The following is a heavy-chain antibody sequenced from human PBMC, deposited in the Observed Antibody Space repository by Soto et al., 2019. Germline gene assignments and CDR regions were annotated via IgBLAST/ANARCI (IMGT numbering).Heavy chain of an antibody. CDR1: GFTFSSYA. CDR2: ISGSGGST. V-gene: IGHV3-23*01. D-gene: IGHD1-26*01. CDR3: AKDLTVGARTIYYYYYGMDV. Sequence: GGSLRLSCAASGFTFSSYAMSWVRQAPGKGLEWVSAISGSGGSTYYADSVKARFTISRDNSKNSLYLEMNSLRAEDTAVYYCAKDLTVGARTIYYYYYGMDVSGQGTTVTVSS. J-gene: IGHJ6*02.